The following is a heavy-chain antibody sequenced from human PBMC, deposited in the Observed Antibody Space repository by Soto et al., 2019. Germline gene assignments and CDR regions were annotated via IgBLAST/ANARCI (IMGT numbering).Heavy chain of an antibody. CDR1: GVSISSDY. Sequence: SETLSLTCTVSGVSISSDYWTWIRQSPGKGLEWIAYTSHTGTTDYNPSLKSRVTISVDTSKNQFSLKLSSVTAADTAVYYCARYGSGSSLWFDPWGQGTLVTVSS. J-gene: IGHJ5*02. D-gene: IGHD3-10*01. V-gene: IGHV4-59*01. CDR2: TSHTGTT. CDR3: ARYGSGSSLWFDP.